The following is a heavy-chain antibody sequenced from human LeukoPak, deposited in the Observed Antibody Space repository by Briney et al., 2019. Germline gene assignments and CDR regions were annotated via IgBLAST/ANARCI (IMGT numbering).Heavy chain of an antibody. V-gene: IGHV3-48*03. Sequence: LGGSLRLSCVASGFTFSSYEMNWLRQSPGKGLEWVSYISGSGTTMYYADSVKGRFTISRDNAKNSLYLQMNSLRAEDTAIYYCARSVQWLPYWGQGTLVTVSS. CDR3: ARSVQWLPY. CDR1: GFTFSSYE. J-gene: IGHJ4*02. CDR2: ISGSGTTM. D-gene: IGHD6-19*01.